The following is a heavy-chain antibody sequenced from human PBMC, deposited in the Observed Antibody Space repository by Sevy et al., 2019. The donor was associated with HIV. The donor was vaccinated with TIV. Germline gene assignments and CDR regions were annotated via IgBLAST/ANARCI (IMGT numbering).Heavy chain of an antibody. Sequence: GGSLRLSCAASGFIFSTYGIHWVRQAPGKGLEWVAVISYDGSEKYYADSVRGRFTIPRDNSKNTLYLQMNSLRVEDTAIYYCAKMQGGSYNYYGMDVWGQGTTVTVSS. V-gene: IGHV3-30*18. CDR2: ISYDGSEK. J-gene: IGHJ6*02. D-gene: IGHD1-26*01. CDR1: GFIFSTYG. CDR3: AKMQGGSYNYYGMDV.